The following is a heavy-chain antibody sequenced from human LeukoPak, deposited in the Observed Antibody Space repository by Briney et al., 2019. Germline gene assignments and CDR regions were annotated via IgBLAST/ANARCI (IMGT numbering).Heavy chain of an antibody. CDR2: ITSSSIYK. D-gene: IGHD1-1*01. J-gene: IGHJ5*02. Sequence: PGGSLRLSCAASGFTLSNAWMNWVRQAPGKGLEWVSSITSSSIYKYYADSMKGRFTISRDNAKNSLYLQMDSLRAEDTAVYYCAREGGQYNWNDWFDPWGQGTLVTVSS. CDR1: GFTLSNAW. CDR3: AREGGQYNWNDWFDP. V-gene: IGHV3-21*01.